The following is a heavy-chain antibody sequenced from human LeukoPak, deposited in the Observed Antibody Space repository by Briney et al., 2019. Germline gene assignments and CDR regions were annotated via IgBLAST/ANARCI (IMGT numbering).Heavy chain of an antibody. CDR3: ARDPGSSWYVAEYFQH. CDR1: GYTFTSYG. Sequence: ASVKVSCKASGYTFTSYGISWVRQAPGQGLEWMGWISAYNGNTNYAQKLQGRVTMTTDTSTSTAYMELRSLRSDDAAVYYCARDPGSSWYVAEYFQHWGQGTLVTVSS. CDR2: ISAYNGNT. D-gene: IGHD6-13*01. V-gene: IGHV1-18*04. J-gene: IGHJ1*01.